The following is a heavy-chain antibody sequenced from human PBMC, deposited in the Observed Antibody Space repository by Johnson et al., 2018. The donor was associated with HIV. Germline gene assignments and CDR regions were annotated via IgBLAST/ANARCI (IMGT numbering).Heavy chain of an antibody. CDR3: ARTFDLGDWDAFDL. D-gene: IGHD3-10*01. CDR1: GLTVSTND. Sequence: VQLVESGGGLVQPGGSLRLSCAASGLTVSTNDINWVRQAPGKGLEWVSAIYSDGSTYYAESVKGRFTISRDSSKNTLYFQLNSLRAEDTAMYYCARTFDLGDWDAFDLWGQGTMVTVSS. CDR2: IYSDGST. V-gene: IGHV3-66*01. J-gene: IGHJ3*01.